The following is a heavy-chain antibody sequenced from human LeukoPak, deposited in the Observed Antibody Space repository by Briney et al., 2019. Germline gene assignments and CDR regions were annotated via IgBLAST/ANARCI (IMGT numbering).Heavy chain of an antibody. D-gene: IGHD1-26*01. CDR1: GGSISSYY. CDR3: ARAGHARELPRFDY. Sequence: SSETLSLTCTVSGGSISSYYWSWIRQPPGKGLEWIGYIYYSGSTNYNPSLKSRVTISVDTSKNQFSLKLSSVTAADTAVYYCARAGHARELPRFDYWGQGTLVTVSS. J-gene: IGHJ4*02. CDR2: IYYSGST. V-gene: IGHV4-59*01.